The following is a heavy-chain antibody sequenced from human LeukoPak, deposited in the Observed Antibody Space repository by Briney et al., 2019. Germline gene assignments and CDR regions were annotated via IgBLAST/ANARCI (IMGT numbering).Heavy chain of an antibody. CDR3: AAYCSTSTCYGVDY. D-gene: IGHD2-2*01. V-gene: IGHV3-53*01. CDR2: IYSGGST. CDR1: GFTVSSNY. Sequence: GGSLRLSCAASGFTVSSNYMSWVRQAPGKGLEWVSVIYSGGSTYYADSVKGRFTISRDNAKNSLYLQMNSLRDEDTAVYYCAAYCSTSTCYGVDYWGQGTLVTVSS. J-gene: IGHJ4*02.